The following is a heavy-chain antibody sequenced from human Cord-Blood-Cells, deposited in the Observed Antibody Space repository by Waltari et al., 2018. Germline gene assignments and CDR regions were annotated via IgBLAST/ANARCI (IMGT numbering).Heavy chain of an antibody. CDR3: ARGYCSSTSCSTTYNWFDP. Sequence: ASGYTFTSYDLNWVRQATGQGLEWMGWMNPNSGNTGYAQKFQGRVTMTRNTSISTAYMELSSLRSEDTAVYYCARGYCSSTSCSTTYNWFDPWGQGTLVTVSS. J-gene: IGHJ5*02. V-gene: IGHV1-8*01. D-gene: IGHD2-2*01. CDR1: GYTFTSYD. CDR2: MNPNSGNT.